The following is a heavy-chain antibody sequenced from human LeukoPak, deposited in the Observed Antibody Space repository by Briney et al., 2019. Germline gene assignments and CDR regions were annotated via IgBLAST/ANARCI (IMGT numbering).Heavy chain of an antibody. CDR3: AKARTMIVVKGHTGSYYFDY. CDR2: ISGDGGST. V-gene: IGHV3-43*02. D-gene: IGHD3-22*01. Sequence: GGSLRLSCAASGFTFDDYAMHWVRQAPGKGLEWVSLISGDGGSTYYADSVKGRFTIYRDNSKNSLYLQMNSLRTEDTDLYYCAKARTMIVVKGHTGSYYFDYWGQRTLVTVSS. J-gene: IGHJ4*02. CDR1: GFTFDDYA.